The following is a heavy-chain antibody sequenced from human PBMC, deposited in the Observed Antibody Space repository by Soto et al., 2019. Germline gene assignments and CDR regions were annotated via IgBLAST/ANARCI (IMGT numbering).Heavy chain of an antibody. CDR1: GFTFSHYT. CDR2: FSRGNGVA. CDR3: ANGGLHGAIDGGLSYFHH. J-gene: IGHJ4*02. V-gene: IGHV3-23*01. D-gene: IGHD2-15*01. Sequence: EVQMLESGGYLVQPGGSLRVSCASGFTFSHYTMAWVRQAPGKGLAWVSGFSRGNGVAYYADSVKGRFTISRDNSKNTVFLQVNSLRAEDTAVYYCANGGLHGAIDGGLSYFHHWDQGTLVTVSS.